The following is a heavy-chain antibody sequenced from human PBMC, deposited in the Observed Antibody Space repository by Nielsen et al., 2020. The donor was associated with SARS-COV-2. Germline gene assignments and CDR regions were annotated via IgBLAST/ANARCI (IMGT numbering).Heavy chain of an antibody. Sequence: ESLKISCTVSGGSISSYYWSWIRQPPGKGLEWIGYIYYSGSTNYNPSLKSRVTISVDTSKNQFSLKLSSVTAADTAVYYCARGDVGGWGGYFDYWGQGTLVTVSS. D-gene: IGHD6-19*01. V-gene: IGHV4-59*01. CDR3: ARGDVGGWGGYFDY. J-gene: IGHJ4*02. CDR2: IYYSGST. CDR1: GGSISSYY.